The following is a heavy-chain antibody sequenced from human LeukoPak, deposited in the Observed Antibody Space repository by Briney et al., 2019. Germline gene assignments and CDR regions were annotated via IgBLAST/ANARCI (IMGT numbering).Heavy chain of an antibody. CDR2: INHSGST. J-gene: IGHJ4*02. CDR3: ARKAVRGVHFDY. CDR1: GGSFSGYY. D-gene: IGHD3-10*01. Sequence: ASETLSFTCAVYGGSFSGYYWSWIRQPPGKGLEWIGEINHSGSTNYNPSLKSRVTISVDTSKNQFSLKLSSVTAADTAVYYCARKAVRGVHFDYWGQGTLVTVSS. V-gene: IGHV4-34*01.